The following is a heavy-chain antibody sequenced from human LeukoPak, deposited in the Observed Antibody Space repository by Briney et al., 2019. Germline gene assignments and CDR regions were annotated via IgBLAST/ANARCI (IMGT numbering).Heavy chain of an antibody. CDR1: GFTFSSYS. V-gene: IGHV3-21*01. CDR3: ARGWLDAFDI. D-gene: IGHD6-19*01. Sequence: PGGSLRLXCAASGFTFSSYSMNWVRQAPGKGLEWVSSISSSSSYIYYADSVKGRFTISRDNAKNSLYLQMNSLRAEDTAVYYCARGWLDAFDIWGQGTMVTVSS. CDR2: ISSSSSYI. J-gene: IGHJ3*02.